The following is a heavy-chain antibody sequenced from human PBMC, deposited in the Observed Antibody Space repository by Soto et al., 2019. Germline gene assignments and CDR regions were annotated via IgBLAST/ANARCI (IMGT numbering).Heavy chain of an antibody. V-gene: IGHV5-51*01. CDR1: GYTITSYW. Sequence: GDSLKISCKASGYTITSYWIAWVRQMPGKGLEWMGIIFPVDSDTTYSPSFQGQVTISADKSITTAYVQWSSLKASDTAMYYCAIRGYSYGYSFSYWGQGTLVTVSS. J-gene: IGHJ4*02. CDR2: IFPVDSDT. D-gene: IGHD5-18*01. CDR3: AIRGYSYGYSFSY.